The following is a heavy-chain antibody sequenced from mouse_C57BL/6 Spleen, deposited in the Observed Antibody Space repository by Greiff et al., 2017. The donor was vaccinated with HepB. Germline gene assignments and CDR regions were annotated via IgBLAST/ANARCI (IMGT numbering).Heavy chain of an antibody. CDR3: ARNFEEGPFIFDY. CDR2: IWTGGGT. J-gene: IGHJ2*01. D-gene: IGHD1-2*01. CDR1: GFSLTSYA. V-gene: IGHV2-9-1*01. Sequence: QVQLQQSGPGLVAPSQSLSITCTVSGFSLTSYAISWVRQPPGKGLEWLGVIWTGGGTNYNSALKSRLSISKDNSKSQVFLKMNSLQTDDTARYYCARNFEEGPFIFDYWGQGTTLTVSS.